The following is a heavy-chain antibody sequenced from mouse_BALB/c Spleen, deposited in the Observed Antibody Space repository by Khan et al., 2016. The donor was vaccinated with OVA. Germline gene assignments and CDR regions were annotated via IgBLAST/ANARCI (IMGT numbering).Heavy chain of an antibody. D-gene: IGHD2-10*02. CDR1: GFSLTDYG. CDR2: IWGGGST. CDR3: AKGVWSYYFALDY. J-gene: IGHJ4*01. Sequence: QVQLKESGPGLVAPSQSLSITCTVSGFSLTDYGVSWIRQPPGKGLEWLAVIWGGGSTYYNSALKSRLSISKDTSKSQVFLTMNSLQTDDTAMYYCAKGVWSYYFALDYWGQGTSVTVSS. V-gene: IGHV2-6-5*01.